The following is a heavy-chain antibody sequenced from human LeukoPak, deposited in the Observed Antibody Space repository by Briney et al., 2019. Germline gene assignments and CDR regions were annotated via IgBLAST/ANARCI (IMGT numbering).Heavy chain of an antibody. V-gene: IGHV1-46*01. CDR2: INPSGGST. J-gene: IGHJ4*02. CDR3: ARDDSVRRYYDSSGYSPDY. D-gene: IGHD3-22*01. CDR1: GYSFTSYY. Sequence: ASVKVSCKASGYSFTSYYMHWVRQAPGQGLEWMGIINPSGGSTSYAQKFQGRVTMTRDTSTSTVYKELSSLRSEDTAVYYCARDDSVRRYYDSSGYSPDYWGQGTLVTVSS.